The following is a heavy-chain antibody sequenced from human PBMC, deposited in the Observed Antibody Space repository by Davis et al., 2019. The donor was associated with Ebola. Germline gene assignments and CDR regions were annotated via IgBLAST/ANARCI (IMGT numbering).Heavy chain of an antibody. Sequence: PSETLSLTCTVSGASVSSADYYWSWIRQPPGKGLEWIGYIYYTGSTYYNPSLQSRVTISVDTSKNHFSLKLSSVTAADTAVYYCARDHIAAPNWFDPWGQGTQVTVSS. V-gene: IGHV4-61*03. D-gene: IGHD6-13*01. CDR2: IYYTGST. CDR1: GASVSSADYY. J-gene: IGHJ5*02. CDR3: ARDHIAAPNWFDP.